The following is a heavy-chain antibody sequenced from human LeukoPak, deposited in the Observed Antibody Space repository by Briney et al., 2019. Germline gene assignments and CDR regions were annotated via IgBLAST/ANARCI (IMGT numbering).Heavy chain of an antibody. CDR2: INPNSGDA. J-gene: IGHJ4*02. Sequence: ASVKVSCKASGYTFTDYYIHWVRQAPGQGLEWMGRINPNSGDANYAQKFQGRVAMTRDTSISTAYMELSRLRSDDTAVYYCARGDGYNIDYWGQGTLVAVSS. CDR3: ARGDGYNIDY. CDR1: GYTFTDYY. V-gene: IGHV1-2*06. D-gene: IGHD5-24*01.